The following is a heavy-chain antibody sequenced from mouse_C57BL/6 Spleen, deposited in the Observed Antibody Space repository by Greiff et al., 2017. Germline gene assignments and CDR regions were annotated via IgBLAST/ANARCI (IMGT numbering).Heavy chain of an antibody. V-gene: IGHV1-52*01. J-gene: IGHJ1*03. D-gene: IGHD3-3*01. Sequence: VQLQQPGAELVRPGSSVKLSCKASGYTFTSYWMHWVKQRPIQGLEWIGNIDPSDSETHYNQKFKDKATLTVDKSSSTAYMQLSSLTSEDSAVYYWARRAVEGHWYFDVWGTGTTVTVSS. CDR3: ARRAVEGHWYFDV. CDR1: GYTFTSYW. CDR2: IDPSDSET.